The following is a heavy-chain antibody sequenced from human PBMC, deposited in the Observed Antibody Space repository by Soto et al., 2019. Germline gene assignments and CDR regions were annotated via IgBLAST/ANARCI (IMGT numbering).Heavy chain of an antibody. D-gene: IGHD6-19*01. CDR2: INSGGSA. Sequence: QLQLQESGPGLVKPSETLSLTCTVSGGSIRSSDYYWGWIRQPPGEGLEWIGNINSGGSAYYNPSLRSRVTLYGDTSNNPCSLKLRSVTAADTAVYYCADMRGQWLPRDWGQGILVTVSS. V-gene: IGHV4-39*01. J-gene: IGHJ4*02. CDR3: ADMRGQWLPRD. CDR1: GGSIRSSDYY.